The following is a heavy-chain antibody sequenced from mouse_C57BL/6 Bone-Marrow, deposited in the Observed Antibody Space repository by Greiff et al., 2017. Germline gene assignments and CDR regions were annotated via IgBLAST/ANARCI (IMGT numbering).Heavy chain of an antibody. D-gene: IGHD2-2*01. Sequence: DVKLVESGGDLVKPGGSLKLSCAASGFTFSSYGMSWVRQTPDKRLAWVATISSGGSYTYYPDSVKGRFTISRDNAKNTLYLQMSSLKSEDTAMYYCARRGMVKGYFDYWGQGTTLTVSS. V-gene: IGHV5-6*02. CDR2: ISSGGSYT. CDR1: GFTFSSYG. CDR3: ARRGMVKGYFDY. J-gene: IGHJ2*01.